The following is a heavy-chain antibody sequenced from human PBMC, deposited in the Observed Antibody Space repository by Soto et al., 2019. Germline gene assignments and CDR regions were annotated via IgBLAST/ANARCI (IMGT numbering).Heavy chain of an antibody. J-gene: IGHJ6*02. CDR2: INPNSGGT. CDR3: ARTNYYYYGMDV. CDR1: GYTFTGYY. V-gene: IGHV1-2*04. Sequence: ASVKVSCKASGYTFTGYYMHWVRQAPGQGLEWMGWINPNSGGTNYAQKFQGWVTMTRDTSISTAYMELSRLRSDDTAVYYCARTNYYYYGMDVWGQGTTVTVSS.